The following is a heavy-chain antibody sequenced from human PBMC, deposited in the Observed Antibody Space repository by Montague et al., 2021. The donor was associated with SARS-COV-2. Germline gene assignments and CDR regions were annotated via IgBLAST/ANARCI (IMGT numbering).Heavy chain of an antibody. CDR2: FYTSGST. D-gene: IGHD3-10*01. V-gene: IGHV4-61*02. Sequence: TLSLTCTVSGGSISSANYYWSWIRQPAGKGLEWIGRFYTSGSTNYNPSLKSRVAISADTSKNQFSLKLSSVTAADTAVYYCASTYYYASGSLFDPWSQGTLVTVSS. J-gene: IGHJ5*02. CDR3: ASTYYYASGSLFDP. CDR1: GGSISSANYY.